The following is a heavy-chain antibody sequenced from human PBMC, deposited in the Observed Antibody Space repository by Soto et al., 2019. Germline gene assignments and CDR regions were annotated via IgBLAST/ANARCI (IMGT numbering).Heavy chain of an antibody. V-gene: IGHV3-48*02. CDR3: ARVSFESSRPLLDY. CDR2: ISSSSSTI. Sequence: GGSLRLSCAASGFTFSSYSMNWVRQAPGKGLEWVSYISSSSSTIYYADSVKGRFTISRDNAKNSLYLQMNSLRDEDTAVYYCARVSFESSRPLLDYWGQGTLVTVSS. D-gene: IGHD6-13*01. J-gene: IGHJ4*02. CDR1: GFTFSSYS.